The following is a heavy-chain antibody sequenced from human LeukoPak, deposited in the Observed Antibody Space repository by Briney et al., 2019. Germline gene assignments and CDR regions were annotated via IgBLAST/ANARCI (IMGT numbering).Heavy chain of an antibody. Sequence: ASVKVSCKASGGTFSSYAISWVRQAPGQGLEWMGGIIPIFGTANYAQKFQGRVTITADESTSTAYMELSSLRSEDTAVYYCARGGYSSPRGWFDPWGQGTLVTVSS. D-gene: IGHD6-19*01. CDR2: IIPIFGTA. J-gene: IGHJ5*02. CDR3: ARGGYSSPRGWFDP. CDR1: GGTFSSYA. V-gene: IGHV1-69*13.